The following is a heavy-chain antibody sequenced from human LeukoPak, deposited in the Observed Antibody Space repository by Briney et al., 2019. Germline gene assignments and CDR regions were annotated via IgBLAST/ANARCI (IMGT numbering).Heavy chain of an antibody. V-gene: IGHV1-69*05. J-gene: IGHJ5*02. D-gene: IGHD4-17*01. CDR2: IIPIFGTA. CDR3: AREYSSWPVTTYLNWFDP. CDR1: GYTFTGYY. Sequence: SVKVSCKASGYTFTGYYMHWVRQAPGQGLEWMGGIIPIFGTANYAQKFQGRVTITTDESTSTAYMELSSLRPEDTAVYYCAREYSSWPVTTYLNWFDPWGQGTLVTVSS.